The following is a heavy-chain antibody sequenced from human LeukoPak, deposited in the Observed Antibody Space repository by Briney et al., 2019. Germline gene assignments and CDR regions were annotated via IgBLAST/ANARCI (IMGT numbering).Heavy chain of an antibody. J-gene: IGHJ4*02. Sequence: PSQTLSLTCTVSGGSISSGSYYWSWIRQPAGKGLEWIGRIYTSGSTNYNPSLKSRVTISVDTSKNQFSLKLSSVTAADTAVYYCARVITAQSYYFDYWGQGTLVTVSS. CDR1: GGSISSGSYY. D-gene: IGHD1-14*01. CDR2: IYTSGST. CDR3: ARVITAQSYYFDY. V-gene: IGHV4-61*02.